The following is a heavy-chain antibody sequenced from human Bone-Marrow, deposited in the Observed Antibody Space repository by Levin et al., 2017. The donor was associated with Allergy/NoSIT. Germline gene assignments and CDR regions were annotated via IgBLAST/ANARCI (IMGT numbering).Heavy chain of an antibody. CDR2: MNPNSGNT. V-gene: IGHV1-8*01. D-gene: IGHD6-19*01. J-gene: IGHJ4*02. CDR1: GYTFTSYD. CDR3: ALSISGVEAVAGRTYGEYYFDY. Sequence: ASVKVSCKASGYTFTSYDINWVRQATGQGLEWMGWMNPNSGNTGYAQKFQGRVTMTRNTSISTAYMELSSLRSEDTAVYYCALSISGVEAVAGRTYGEYYFDYWGQGTLVTVSS.